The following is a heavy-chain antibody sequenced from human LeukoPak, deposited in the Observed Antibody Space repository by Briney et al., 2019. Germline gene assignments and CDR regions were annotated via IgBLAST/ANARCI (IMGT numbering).Heavy chain of an antibody. CDR2: IYTSGST. CDR3: ARHRVWFGELGARFDY. V-gene: IGHV4-4*07. Sequence: MASETPSLTCTVSGGSISSYYWSWIRLPAGKGLEWIGRIYTSGSTNYNPSLKSRVTMSVDTSKNQFSLKLSSVTAADTAVYYCARHRVWFGELGARFDYWGQGTLVTVSS. J-gene: IGHJ4*02. CDR1: GGSISSYY. D-gene: IGHD3-10*01.